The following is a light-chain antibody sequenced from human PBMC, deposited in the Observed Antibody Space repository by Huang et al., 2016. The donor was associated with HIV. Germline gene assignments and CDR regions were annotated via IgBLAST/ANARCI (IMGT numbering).Light chain of an antibody. CDR1: QSVLKTSNNKNC. J-gene: IGKJ1*01. CDR3: HQYYDTPQT. Sequence: DIVVTQSPDSLALSLGGRAAINCTASQSVLKTSNNKNCLSLYQLKPGQPPKLLIYWASTRESGVPDRFSGSGSGTHFNLTIASLQAEDVAVYYCHQYYDTPQTFGQGTKVEVK. V-gene: IGKV4-1*01. CDR2: WAS.